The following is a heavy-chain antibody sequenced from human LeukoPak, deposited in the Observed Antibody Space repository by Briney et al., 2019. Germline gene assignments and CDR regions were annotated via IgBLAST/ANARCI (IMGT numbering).Heavy chain of an antibody. Sequence: SETLSLTCTVSGGSISSYYWSWIRQPPGKGLEWIGSIYHSGNTYYNPSLKSRVTISIDTSKNQFYLKLSSLTAADTAVYYCARRDDSSGYHKIFDYWGPGTLVTVSS. CDR1: GGSISSYY. V-gene: IGHV4-59*04. CDR2: IYHSGNT. CDR3: ARRDDSSGYHKIFDY. D-gene: IGHD3-22*01. J-gene: IGHJ4*02.